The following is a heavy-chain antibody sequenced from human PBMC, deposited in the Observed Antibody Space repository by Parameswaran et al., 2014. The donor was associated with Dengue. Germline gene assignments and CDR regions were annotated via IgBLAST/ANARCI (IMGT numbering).Heavy chain of an antibody. CDR3: TTRGKWELLDY. J-gene: IGHJ4*02. D-gene: IGHD1-26*01. CDR2: IKSKTDGGTT. V-gene: IGHV3-15*01. Sequence: WIRQPPGKGLEWVGRIKSKTDGGTTDYAAPVKGRFTISRDDSKNTLYLQMNSLKTEDTAVYYCTTRGKWELLDYWGQGTLVTVSS.